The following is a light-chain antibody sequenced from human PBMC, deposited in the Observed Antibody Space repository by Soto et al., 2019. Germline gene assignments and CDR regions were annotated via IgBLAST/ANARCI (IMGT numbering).Light chain of an antibody. V-gene: IGLV2-14*01. CDR2: EVT. Sequence: QSALTQPASVSGSPGQSITLSCTGTSSDVGVYNYVSWYQQNPGKAPKLIIYEVTDRPSGVSNRFSGSKSGNTASLTISGLQAEDAAEYYCSSYTNINTMACVFATGHKVT. CDR1: SSDVGVYNY. J-gene: IGLJ1*01. CDR3: SSYTNINTMACV.